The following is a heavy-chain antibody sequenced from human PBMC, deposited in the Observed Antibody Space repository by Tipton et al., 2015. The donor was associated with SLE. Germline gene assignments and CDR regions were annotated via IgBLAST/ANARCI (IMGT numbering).Heavy chain of an antibody. Sequence: QSGPEVKKPGSSVKVSCKASGGTFSSYAISWVRQAPGQGLEWMGGIIPIFGTANYAQKFQGRVTITTDESTSTAYMELSSLRSEDTAVYYCASSLHDYGGNSEYYFDYWGQGTLVTVSS. CDR1: GGTFSSYA. CDR3: ASSLHDYGGNSEYYFDY. CDR2: IIPIFGTA. D-gene: IGHD4-23*01. J-gene: IGHJ4*02. V-gene: IGHV1-69*05.